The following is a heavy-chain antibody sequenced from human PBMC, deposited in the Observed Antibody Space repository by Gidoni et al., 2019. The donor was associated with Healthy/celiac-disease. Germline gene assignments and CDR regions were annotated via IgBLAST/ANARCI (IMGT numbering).Heavy chain of an antibody. CDR2: IYYSGST. CDR3: ARQSRGLITIFGVANLGYFDY. J-gene: IGHJ4*02. Sequence: QLQLQESGPGLVKPSETLSLTCTVSGGSISSSSYYWGWIRQPPGKGLEWIGSIYYSGSTYYNPSLKSRVTISVDTSKNQFPLKLSSVTAADTAVYYCARQSRGLITIFGVANLGYFDYWGQGTLVTVSS. V-gene: IGHV4-39*01. D-gene: IGHD3-3*01. CDR1: GGSISSSSYY.